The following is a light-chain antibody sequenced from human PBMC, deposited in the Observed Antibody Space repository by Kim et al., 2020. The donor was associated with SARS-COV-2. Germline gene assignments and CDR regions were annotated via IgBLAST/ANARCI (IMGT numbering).Light chain of an antibody. Sequence: ALGHTVRITRQGDSLRRYYATWYQQRPGQAPIRVIYGKNKRTAGITDRFSGASSGNTASLTITGTQAGDEADYYCNSRDTNDNVVFGGGTQLTV. J-gene: IGLJ2*01. CDR2: GKN. CDR3: NSRDTNDNVV. V-gene: IGLV3-19*01. CDR1: SLRRYY.